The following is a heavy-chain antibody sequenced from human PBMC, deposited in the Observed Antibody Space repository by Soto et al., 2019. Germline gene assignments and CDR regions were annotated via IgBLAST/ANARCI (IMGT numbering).Heavy chain of an antibody. V-gene: IGHV1-18*01. CDR2: ISAYNGNT. D-gene: IGHD3-16*01. CDR1: GYTFTSYG. CDR3: ARDLGELRGPYYFDY. J-gene: IGHJ4*02. Sequence: ASVKVSCKASGYTFTSYGISWVRQAPGQGLEWMGWISAYNGNTNYAQKLQGRVTMTTDTSTSTAYMELRSLRSDDTAVYYCARDLGELRGPYYFDYWGQGTLVTVSS.